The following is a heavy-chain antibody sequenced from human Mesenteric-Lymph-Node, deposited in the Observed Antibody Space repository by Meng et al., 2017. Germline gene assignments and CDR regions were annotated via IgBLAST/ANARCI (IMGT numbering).Heavy chain of an antibody. V-gene: IGHV4-4*02. CDR1: GGSISSSNW. CDR3: VRAPEY. CDR2: IYHSGST. Sequence: SETLSLTCAVSGGSISSSNWWSWVRQPPGKGLEWIGEIYHSGSTYYNPSLESRVTISRDTSKKQLYLKLTSVTAADTAVYYCVRAPEYWGQGTLVTVSS. J-gene: IGHJ4*02.